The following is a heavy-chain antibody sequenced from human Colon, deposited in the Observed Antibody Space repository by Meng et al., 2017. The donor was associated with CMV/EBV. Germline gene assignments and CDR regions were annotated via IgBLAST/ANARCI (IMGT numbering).Heavy chain of an antibody. CDR2: ISYSGNT. J-gene: IGHJ4*02. Sequence: QVQLQESGPGLVKPSETLSLTCKVPSGAISSEGSYWSWIGYISYSGNTNYNPSLKSRLTIEVDTSRNQFSLKLTSVSAADTAMYYCARETSGWSTGIDYWGQGTLVTVSS. D-gene: IGHD6-19*01. CDR3: ARETSGWSTGIDY. V-gene: IGHV4-61*08. CDR1: SGAISSE.